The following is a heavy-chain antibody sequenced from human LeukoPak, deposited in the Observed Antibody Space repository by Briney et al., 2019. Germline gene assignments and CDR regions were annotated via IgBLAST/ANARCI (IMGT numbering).Heavy chain of an antibody. J-gene: IGHJ4*02. CDR2: INHSGST. Sequence: PSETLSLTCAVYGGSFSGYHWSWIRQPPGKGLEWIGEINHSGSTNYNPSLKSRVTISVDTSKNQFSLKLSSVTAADTAVYYCARHASWGLRFFGYWGQGTLVTVSS. V-gene: IGHV4-34*01. D-gene: IGHD3-3*01. CDR3: ARHASWGLRFFGY. CDR1: GGSFSGYH.